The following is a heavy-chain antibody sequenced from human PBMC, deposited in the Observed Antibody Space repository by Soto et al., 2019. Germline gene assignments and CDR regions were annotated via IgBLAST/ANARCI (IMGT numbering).Heavy chain of an antibody. Sequence: GGSLRLSCAASGSTFSSYAMSWVRQAPGKGLEWVSAISGSGGSTYYADSVKGRFTISRDNSKNTLYLQMNSLRAEDTAVYYCAKDPNYDFWSGYFDYWGQGTLVTVSS. CDR1: GSTFSSYA. CDR3: AKDPNYDFWSGYFDY. CDR2: ISGSGGST. D-gene: IGHD3-3*01. J-gene: IGHJ4*02. V-gene: IGHV3-23*01.